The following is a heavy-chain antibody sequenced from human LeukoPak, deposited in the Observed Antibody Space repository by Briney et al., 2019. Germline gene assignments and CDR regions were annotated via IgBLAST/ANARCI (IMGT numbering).Heavy chain of an antibody. J-gene: IGHJ1*01. CDR2: IYYSGST. CDR1: GGSISSYY. Sequence: SETLSLTCTVSGGSISSYYWSWIRQPPGKGLEWIGYIYYSGSTNYNPSLKSRVTISVDPSKNQFSLKLSSVTAADTAVYYCAREGEDCSGGSCYTSEYFQHWGQGTLVTVSS. V-gene: IGHV4-59*01. D-gene: IGHD2-15*01. CDR3: AREGEDCSGGSCYTSEYFQH.